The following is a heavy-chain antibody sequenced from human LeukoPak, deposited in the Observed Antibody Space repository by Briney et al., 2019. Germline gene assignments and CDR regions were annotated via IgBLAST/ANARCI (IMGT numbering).Heavy chain of an antibody. CDR2: IYYSGST. D-gene: IGHD6-13*01. V-gene: IGHV4-39*01. CDR1: GGSIGSSSYY. J-gene: IGHJ4*02. Sequence: SETLSLTCTVSGGSIGSSSYYWGWIRQPPGKGLEWIGSIYYSGSTYYNPSLKSRVTISVDTSKNQFSLKLSSVTAADTAVYYCASHGNGYSSSWFFGYWGQGTLVTVSS. CDR3: ASHGNGYSSSWFFGY.